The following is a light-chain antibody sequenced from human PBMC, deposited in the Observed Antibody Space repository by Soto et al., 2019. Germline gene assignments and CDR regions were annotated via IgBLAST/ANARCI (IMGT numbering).Light chain of an antibody. J-gene: IGLJ1*01. V-gene: IGLV2-8*01. CDR2: DVS. Sequence: QSALTQPPSASGSPGQSVAISCTGTSSDVGGYDYVSWYQQHPGKAPKLMTYDVSKRPSGVPDRFSGSKSGNTASLTVSGLQAEDEADYYCSSYAGTYIVFGTGTRSPS. CDR3: SSYAGTYIV. CDR1: SSDVGGYDY.